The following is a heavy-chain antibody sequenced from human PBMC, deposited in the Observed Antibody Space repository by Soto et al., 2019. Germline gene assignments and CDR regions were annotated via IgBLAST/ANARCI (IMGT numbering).Heavy chain of an antibody. Sequence: QVQLQESGPGLVKPSETLSLTCTVSGCPINNYYWSWIRQPAGKGLEWIGRIHASEGTKYNPSLKSRVTLSVDTSNHHLSLSLSSLTAADTAVYYCARALTSAAGLYFDYWGQGTLVTVSS. CDR3: ARALTSAAGLYFDY. J-gene: IGHJ4*02. V-gene: IGHV4-4*07. CDR1: GCPINNYY. D-gene: IGHD6-25*01. CDR2: IHASEGT.